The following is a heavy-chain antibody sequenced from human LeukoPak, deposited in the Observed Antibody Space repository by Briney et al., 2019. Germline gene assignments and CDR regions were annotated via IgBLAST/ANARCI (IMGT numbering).Heavy chain of an antibody. CDR1: GDTFSSYA. CDR3: ARRRSGSSSDYIFDP. Sequence: ASVTVSCTASGDTFSSYAISWVRQAPGQGLEWMGRIFPRLDVANYAQKFQGRVTITADKSTSTAYMELSRLRFEDTAVYYCARRRSGSSSDYIFDPWGQGTLVTVSS. D-gene: IGHD6-6*01. CDR2: IFPRLDVA. V-gene: IGHV1-69*04. J-gene: IGHJ5*02.